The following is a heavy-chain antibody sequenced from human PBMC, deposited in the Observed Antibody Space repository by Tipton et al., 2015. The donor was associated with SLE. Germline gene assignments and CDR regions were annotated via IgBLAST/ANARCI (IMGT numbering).Heavy chain of an antibody. CDR3: ARAPSMREAFDI. CDR2: IYYSGST. V-gene: IGHV4-59*11. CDR1: GGSISSHY. J-gene: IGHJ3*02. D-gene: IGHD2/OR15-2a*01. Sequence: TLSLTCTVSGGSISSHYWSWIRQPPGKGLEWIGYIYYSGSTNYNPSLKSRVTISVDTSKNQFSLKLSSVTAADTAVYYCARAPSMREAFDIWGQGTMVTVSS.